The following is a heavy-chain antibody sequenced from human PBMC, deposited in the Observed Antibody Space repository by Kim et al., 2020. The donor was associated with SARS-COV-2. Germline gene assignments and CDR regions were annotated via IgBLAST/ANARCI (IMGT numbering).Heavy chain of an antibody. CDR2: IYYSGST. V-gene: IGHV4-61*01. CDR1: GGSVSSGSYY. CDR3: ARVHDILTGYQTYYFDY. D-gene: IGHD3-9*01. Sequence: SETLSLTCTVSGGSVSSGSYYWSWIRQPPGKGLEWIGYIYYSGSTNYNPSLKSRVTISVDTSKNQFSLKLSSVTAADTAVYYCARVHDILTGYQTYYFDYWGQGTLVTVSS. J-gene: IGHJ4*02.